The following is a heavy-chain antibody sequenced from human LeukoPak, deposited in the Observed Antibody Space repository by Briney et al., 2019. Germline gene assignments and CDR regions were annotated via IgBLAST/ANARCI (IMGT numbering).Heavy chain of an antibody. V-gene: IGHV3-20*01. J-gene: IGHJ4*02. CDR3: ARDETGTSPTWNTFFDY. Sequence: GGSLRLSCAASGFTFSSYSMNWVRQAPGKGLEWVSGINWNGGSTGYADSVKGRFTISRDNAKNSLYLQMNSLRAEDTALYHCARDETGTSPTWNTFFDYWGQGTLVTVSS. CDR1: GFTFSSYS. D-gene: IGHD1-1*01. CDR2: INWNGGST.